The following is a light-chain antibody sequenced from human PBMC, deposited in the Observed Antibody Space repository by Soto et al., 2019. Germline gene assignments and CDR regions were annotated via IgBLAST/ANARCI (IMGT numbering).Light chain of an antibody. CDR1: QSVSSN. CDR2: GTS. Sequence: EIVMTQSLATLSVSPGEGATLSCRASQSVSSNLAWYQQKPGQAPRLLIYGTSIRATGIPARFSGSGSGTEFTLTISSLQSEDFAVYYCQQYNNWPPLTFGGGTKVEIK. CDR3: QQYNNWPPLT. V-gene: IGKV3-15*01. J-gene: IGKJ4*01.